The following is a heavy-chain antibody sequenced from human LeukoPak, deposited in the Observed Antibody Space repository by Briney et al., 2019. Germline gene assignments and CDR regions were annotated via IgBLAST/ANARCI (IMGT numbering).Heavy chain of an antibody. V-gene: IGHV5-51*01. CDR2: IYPGDSDA. CDR3: ASSIEYGGNSGPFDY. Sequence: GESLKISCKGSGYSFTSYWIGWVRQMPGKGLEWMGIIYPGDSDARYSPSFQGQVTISAGKSISTAYLQWSSLKASDTAMYYCASSIEYGGNSGPFDYWGQGTLVTVSS. J-gene: IGHJ4*02. D-gene: IGHD4-23*01. CDR1: GYSFTSYW.